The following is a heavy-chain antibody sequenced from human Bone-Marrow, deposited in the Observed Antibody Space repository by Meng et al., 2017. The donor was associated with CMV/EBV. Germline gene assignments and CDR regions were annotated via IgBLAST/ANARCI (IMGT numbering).Heavy chain of an antibody. CDR3: ARDPSQWELPLDY. V-gene: IGHV3-74*01. Sequence: GESLKISCAASGFSLSRYWMHWVRQAPGKGLVWVSGINRDGSDTSYADSVKGRFTIFRDSAKNTLYLQMNSLRAEDSALYYCARDPSQWELPLDYWGQGTLVTVSS. CDR2: INRDGSDT. CDR1: GFSLSRYW. D-gene: IGHD1-26*01. J-gene: IGHJ4*02.